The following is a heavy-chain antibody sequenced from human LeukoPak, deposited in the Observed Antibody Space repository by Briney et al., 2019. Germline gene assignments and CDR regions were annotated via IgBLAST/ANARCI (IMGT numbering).Heavy chain of an antibody. Sequence: GGSLRLSCAVSTFTFSSYSMNWVRQAPGKGLEWVSSISSSGSYIYYADSVKGRFTISRDNAKNSLYLQMNSLRAEDTAVYYCARGHAFDIWGQGTMVTVSS. CDR2: ISSSGSYI. CDR1: TFTFSSYS. V-gene: IGHV3-21*01. J-gene: IGHJ3*02. CDR3: ARGHAFDI.